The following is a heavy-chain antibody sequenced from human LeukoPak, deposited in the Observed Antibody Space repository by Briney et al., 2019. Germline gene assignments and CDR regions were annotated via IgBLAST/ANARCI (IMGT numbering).Heavy chain of an antibody. CDR3: ARDFRHYDSSGYGEVFDY. V-gene: IGHV3-7*01. D-gene: IGHD3-22*01. CDR2: IKQDGSEK. CDR1: GFIFSSYA. J-gene: IGHJ4*02. Sequence: PGGSLRLSCAASGFIFSSYAMSWVRQAPGKGLEWVANIKQDGSEKYYVDSVKGRFTISRDNAKNSLYLQMNSLRAEDTAVYYCARDFRHYDSSGYGEVFDYWGQGTLVTVSS.